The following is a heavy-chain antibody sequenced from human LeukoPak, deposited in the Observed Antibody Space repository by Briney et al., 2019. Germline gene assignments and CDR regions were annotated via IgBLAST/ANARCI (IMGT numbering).Heavy chain of an antibody. D-gene: IGHD3-22*01. V-gene: IGHV4-38-2*02. CDR3: AREIYYDSSAYDY. CDR2: VYHSGSI. CDR1: GDSLVSGHY. Sequence: SETLSLTCSVSGDSLVSGHYWGWIRQPPGQGLEWVGSVYHSGSIYYNPSLKSRVIMSVDTSKNQFSLKLSSLTAADTAIYYCAREIYYDSSAYDYWGQGTLVTVSS. J-gene: IGHJ4*02.